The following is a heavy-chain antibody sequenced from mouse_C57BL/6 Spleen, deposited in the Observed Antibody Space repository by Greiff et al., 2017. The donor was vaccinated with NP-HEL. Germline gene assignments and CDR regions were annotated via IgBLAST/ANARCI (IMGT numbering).Heavy chain of an antibody. D-gene: IGHD2-1*01. CDR3: ARMNGNLREGFDY. J-gene: IGHJ2*01. V-gene: IGHV1-7*01. CDR2: INPSSGYT. Sequence: QVHVKQSGAELAKPGASVKLSCKASGYTFTSYWMHWVKQRPGQGLEWIGYINPSSGYTKYNQKFKDKATLTADKSSSTAYMQLSSLTYEDSAVYYCARMNGNLREGFDYWGQGTTLTVSS. CDR1: GYTFTSYW.